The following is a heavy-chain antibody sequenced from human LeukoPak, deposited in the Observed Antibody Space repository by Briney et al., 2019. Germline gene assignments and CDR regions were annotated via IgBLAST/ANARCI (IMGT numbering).Heavy chain of an antibody. V-gene: IGHV1-24*01. D-gene: IGHD6-6*01. J-gene: IGHJ5*02. CDR1: GYTLTELS. CDR3: ARVGTSSSSNDWFDP. CDR2: FDPEDGET. Sequence: ASVKVSCKVCGYTLTELSMHWVRQAPGKGLEWMGGFDPEDGETIYAQKFQGRVTMTRDTSTSTVYMELSSLRSEDTAVYYCARVGTSSSSNDWFDPWGQGTLVTVSS.